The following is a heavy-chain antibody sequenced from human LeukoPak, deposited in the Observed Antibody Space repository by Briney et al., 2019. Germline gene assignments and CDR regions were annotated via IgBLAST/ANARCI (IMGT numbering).Heavy chain of an antibody. CDR3: ARVLGYYYDSSGYYSLSFGY. J-gene: IGHJ4*02. V-gene: IGHV1-2*02. CDR1: GYTFTGYY. Sequence: ASVKVSCKASGYTFTGYYMHWVRQAPGQGLEWMGWINPNCGGTNYAQKFQGRVTMTRDTSISTAYMELSRLRSDDTAVYYCARVLGYYYDSSGYYSLSFGYWGQGTLVTVSS. CDR2: INPNCGGT. D-gene: IGHD3-22*01.